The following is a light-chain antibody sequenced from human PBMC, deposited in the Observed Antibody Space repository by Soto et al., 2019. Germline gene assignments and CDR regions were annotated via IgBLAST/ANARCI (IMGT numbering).Light chain of an antibody. CDR2: DAS. CDR3: QQYNSYSPIT. V-gene: IGKV1-5*01. Sequence: DIQGTQSPPTLSASVGARVTITCRASQTISSWLAWYQQKPGKAPKLLIYDASSLESGVPSRFSGSGSGTEFTLTISSLQPDDFATYYCQQYNSYSPITFGQGKRLEIK. J-gene: IGKJ5*01. CDR1: QTISSW.